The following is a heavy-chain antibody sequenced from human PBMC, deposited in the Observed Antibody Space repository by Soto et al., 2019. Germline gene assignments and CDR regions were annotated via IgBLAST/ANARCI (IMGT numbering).Heavy chain of an antibody. CDR2: ISGSGGST. D-gene: IGHD2-8*01. CDR3: AKDRIVLMVYATGGTPFDP. V-gene: IGHV3-23*01. J-gene: IGHJ5*02. CDR1: GFTFSSYA. Sequence: PGGSLRLSCAASGFTFSSYAMSWVRQAPGKGLEWVSAISGSGGSTYYADSVKGRFTISRDNSKNTLYLQMNSLRAEDTAVYYCAKDRIVLMVYATGGTPFDPWGQGTLVTVSS.